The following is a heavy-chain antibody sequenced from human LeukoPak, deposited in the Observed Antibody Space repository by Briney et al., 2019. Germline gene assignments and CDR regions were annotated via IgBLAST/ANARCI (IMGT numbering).Heavy chain of an antibody. J-gene: IGHJ4*02. D-gene: IGHD3-22*01. CDR3: ARRDSSGYYYGLADY. CDR1: GGSISSSSYC. Sequence: SETLSLTCTVSGGSISSSSYCWGWIRQPPGKGPEWNGSIYYSGSTYYNPSLKSRVTISVDTSKNQFSLKLSSVTAADTAVYYCARRDSSGYYYGLADYWGQGTLVTVSS. V-gene: IGHV4-39*01. CDR2: IYYSGST.